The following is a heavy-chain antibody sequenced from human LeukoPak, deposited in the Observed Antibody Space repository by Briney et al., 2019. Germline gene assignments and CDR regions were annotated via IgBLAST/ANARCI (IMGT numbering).Heavy chain of an antibody. D-gene: IGHD6-6*01. CDR3: ATQVGAARTYFDY. Sequence: PSETLSLTCAVSGGSIRSSSYYCGWIRQPPGKGLEWIGSIYYSGTTYYNPSLKSRVTISVDTSKNQFSLNLNSVTAADTAVYYCATQVGAARTYFDYWGQGTLVTVSS. J-gene: IGHJ4*02. V-gene: IGHV4-39*01. CDR2: IYYSGTT. CDR1: GGSIRSSSYY.